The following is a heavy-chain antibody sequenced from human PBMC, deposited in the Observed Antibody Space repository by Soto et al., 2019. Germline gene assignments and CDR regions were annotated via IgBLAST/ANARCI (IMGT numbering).Heavy chain of an antibody. D-gene: IGHD6-13*01. CDR1: GFTFTSYA. CDR3: AKDSGQTYSSSWYYFDY. V-gene: IGHV3-23*01. J-gene: IGHJ4*02. CDR2: ISGTGGST. Sequence: GGSLRLSCAASGFTFTSYAMSWVRQAPGKGLEWVSTISGTGGSTYYPDSVKGRFTISRDNSKNTVYLQMNSLRAEDTAVYYCAKDSGQTYSSSWYYFDYWGQGTLVTVSS.